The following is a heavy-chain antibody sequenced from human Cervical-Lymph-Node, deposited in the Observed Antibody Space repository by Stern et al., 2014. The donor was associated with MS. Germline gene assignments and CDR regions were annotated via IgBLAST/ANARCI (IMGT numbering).Heavy chain of an antibody. J-gene: IGHJ6*02. Sequence: EVQLEESGGGLVQSGRALRLSCAASGFTFDDYAMHWVRQAPGKGLEWVAGLNWNGGTMGYADSVKGRFTISRDNAKNSLYLQMNSLRAEDTALYYCAKDSGSSWFDGMDVWGQGTTVTVSS. V-gene: IGHV3-9*01. CDR2: LNWNGGTM. D-gene: IGHD6-13*01. CDR3: AKDSGSSWFDGMDV. CDR1: GFTFDDYA.